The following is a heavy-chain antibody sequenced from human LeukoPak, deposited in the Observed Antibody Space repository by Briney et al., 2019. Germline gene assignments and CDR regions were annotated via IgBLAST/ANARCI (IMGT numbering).Heavy chain of an antibody. CDR1: GFTFSSHG. Sequence: PGGSLRLSCAASGFTFSSHGMSWVRQAPAQGLEWVSGISGSGENTYNADSVKGRFTISRGNSRRTLYLQMNNLRVEDTAVYYCVRDRLNYASGYFDYWGQGTLVTVSS. D-gene: IGHD3-10*01. CDR3: VRDRLNYASGYFDY. J-gene: IGHJ4*02. V-gene: IGHV3-23*01. CDR2: ISGSGENT.